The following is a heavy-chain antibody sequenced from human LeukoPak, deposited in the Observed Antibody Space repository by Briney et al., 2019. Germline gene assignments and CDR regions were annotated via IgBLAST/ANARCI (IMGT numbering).Heavy chain of an antibody. CDR3: AKGDTAMDPIDY. CDR1: GFTFSSYG. V-gene: IGHV3-30*02. CDR2: IRYDGSNK. D-gene: IGHD5-18*01. J-gene: IGHJ4*02. Sequence: PGGSLRLSCAASGFTFSSYGMHWVRQAPGKGLEWVAFIRYDGSNKYYADSVKGRFTISRDNSKNTLYLQMNCLRAEDTAVYYCAKGDTAMDPIDYWGQGTLVTVSS.